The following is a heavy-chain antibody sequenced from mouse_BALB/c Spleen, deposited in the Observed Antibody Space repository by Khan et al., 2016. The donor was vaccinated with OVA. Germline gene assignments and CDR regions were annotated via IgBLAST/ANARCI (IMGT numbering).Heavy chain of an antibody. J-gene: IGHJ2*01. CDR1: GYSITSDYA. V-gene: IGHV3-2*02. CDR2: ISYSGST. Sequence: EVQLQESGPGLVKPSQSLSLTCTVTGYSITSDYAWNWIRQFPGNKLEWMGYISYSGSTSYNPSLESRISIIRDTSKNQFFLQLNSVTTEDTATYYCGSIRFYYRFSFFDYWGQGPTLTVSS. CDR3: GSIRFYYRFSFFDY. D-gene: IGHD2-14*01.